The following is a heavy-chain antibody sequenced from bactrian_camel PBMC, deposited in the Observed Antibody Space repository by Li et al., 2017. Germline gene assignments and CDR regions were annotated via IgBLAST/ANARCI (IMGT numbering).Heavy chain of an antibody. CDR2: IDSDGST. CDR3: AAAQFRVCVGGGRSDRDEYNS. D-gene: IGHD2*01. CDR1: GFIAGSSD. J-gene: IGHJ4*01. Sequence: VQLVESGGGSAQSGESRRLTCKVLGFIAGSSDFCMAWFRQSPGREREGVAAIDSDGSTSYADSVKGRFAISRDVDQKTVSLQMNGLKPEDTGTYFCAAAQFRVCVGGGRSDRDEYNSWGQGTQVTVS. V-gene: IGHV3S53*01.